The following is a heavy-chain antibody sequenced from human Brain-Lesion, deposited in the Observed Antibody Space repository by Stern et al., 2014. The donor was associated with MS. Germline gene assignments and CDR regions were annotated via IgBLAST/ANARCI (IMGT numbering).Heavy chain of an antibody. CDR1: GGSISSGGYY. D-gene: IGHD2-2*01. Sequence: VQLEESGPGLVKPSQTLSLSCTVSGGSISSGGYYWSWIRQPAGKGLEWIGRIFNSGSTSYNPSLKSRVPISINTSQNQFSLRLNSMTAADTAVYYCARGRVVPGFQYYATDVWGQGTTVIVSS. CDR3: ARGRVVPGFQYYATDV. J-gene: IGHJ6*02. V-gene: IGHV4-61*02. CDR2: IFNSGST.